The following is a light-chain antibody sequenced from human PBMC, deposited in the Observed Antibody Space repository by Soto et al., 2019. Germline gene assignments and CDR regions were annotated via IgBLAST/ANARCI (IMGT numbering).Light chain of an antibody. J-gene: IGLJ2*01. V-gene: IGLV2-8*01. CDR1: SSDVGGYEY. CDR3: SSYAGSNNFGLVV. CDR2: EVS. Sequence: QSVLTQTPSASGSPGQSVTISCTGTSSDVGGYEYVSWYQQHPGKAPKLMIYEVSKRPSGVPDRFSGSKSGNTASLTVSGLQAEDEADYYCSSYAGSNNFGLVVFGGGTKVTVL.